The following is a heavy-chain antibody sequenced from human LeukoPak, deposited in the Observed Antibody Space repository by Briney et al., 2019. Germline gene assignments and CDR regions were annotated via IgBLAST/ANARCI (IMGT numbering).Heavy chain of an antibody. Sequence: ASVKVPCKASGYTFTSYGISWVRQAPGQGLEWMGWISAYNGNTNYAQKLQGRVTMTTDTSTSTAYMELRSLRSDDTAVWYCARLSSGWYVHYFDYWGQGTLVTVSS. D-gene: IGHD6-19*01. V-gene: IGHV1-18*01. CDR2: ISAYNGNT. CDR1: GYTFTSYG. CDR3: ARLSSGWYVHYFDY. J-gene: IGHJ4*02.